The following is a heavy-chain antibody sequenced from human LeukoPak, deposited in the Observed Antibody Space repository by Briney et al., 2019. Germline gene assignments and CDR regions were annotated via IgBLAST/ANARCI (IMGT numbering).Heavy chain of an antibody. CDR3: ARVNYDFWSGYDPPLYLDY. Sequence: PSETLSLTCTVSGGSISSYYWSWIRQPPGKGLEWIGYIYYSGSTNYNPSLKSRVTISVDTSKNQFSLKLSSVTAADTAVYYCARVNYDFWSGYDPPLYLDYWGQGTLVTVSS. J-gene: IGHJ4*02. V-gene: IGHV4-59*01. CDR2: IYYSGST. CDR1: GGSISSYY. D-gene: IGHD3-3*01.